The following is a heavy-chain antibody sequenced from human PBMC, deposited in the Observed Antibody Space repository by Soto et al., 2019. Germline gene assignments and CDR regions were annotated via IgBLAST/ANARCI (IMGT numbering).Heavy chain of an antibody. D-gene: IGHD6-13*01. CDR3: ANCPGRSSWPHYYSGMDV. J-gene: IGHJ6*02. CDR2: ISAGGASP. V-gene: IGHV3-23*01. CDR1: GFTFSNYA. Sequence: EVQLLESGGGLVQPGGSLRLSCAASGFTFSNYAMSWVRQAPGKGLEWVSGISAGGASPYYADSVKGRFTVSRDNSKNTLHLQMNSLRVEDMAVYYCANCPGRSSWPHYYSGMDVWGQGTTVTVSS.